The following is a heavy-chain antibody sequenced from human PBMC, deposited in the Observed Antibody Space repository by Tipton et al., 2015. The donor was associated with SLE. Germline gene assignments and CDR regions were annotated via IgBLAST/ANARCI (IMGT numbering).Heavy chain of an antibody. J-gene: IGHJ4*02. CDR1: GGSITNDNHY. D-gene: IGHD3-9*01. CDR2: IYASGST. Sequence: TLFLTCTVSGGSITNDNHYWSWIRQPAGKGLEWIGRIYASGSTNYNPSLKSRLTISVDTSKNQFSLNLSSVTAADTAVYYCARDTRDWFLSESWGQGALVAVSS. CDR3: ARDTRDWFLSES. V-gene: IGHV4-61*02.